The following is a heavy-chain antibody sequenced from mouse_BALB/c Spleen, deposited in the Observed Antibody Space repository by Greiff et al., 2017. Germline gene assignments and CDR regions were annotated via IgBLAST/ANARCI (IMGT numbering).Heavy chain of an antibody. CDR3: ARGRYDVLAY. Sequence: DVMLVESGGGLVQPGGSRKLSCAASGFTFSSFGMHWVRQAPEKGLEWVAYISSGSSTIYYADTVKGRFTISRDNPKNTLFLQMTSLRSEDTAMYYCARGRYDVLAYWGQGTLVTVSA. CDR2: ISSGSSTI. V-gene: IGHV5-17*02. D-gene: IGHD2-14*01. CDR1: GFTFSSFG. J-gene: IGHJ3*01.